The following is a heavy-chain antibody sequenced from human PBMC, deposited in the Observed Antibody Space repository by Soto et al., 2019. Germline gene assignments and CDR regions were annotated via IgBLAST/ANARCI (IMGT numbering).Heavy chain of an antibody. J-gene: IGHJ5*02. V-gene: IGHV4-59*12. CDR2: IYYSGST. D-gene: IGHD3-10*01. CDR1: GGSIGSYY. Sequence: PSVTLALTCTVSGGSIGSYYWSWIRQPPGKGLEWIGYIYYSGSTNYNPSLKSRVSISVDTSKNTVDLQMNSLRAEDTAVYYCAKVGPYDSGSYMFRYNWFDPWGPGTLVTVSS. CDR3: AKVGPYDSGSYMFRYNWFDP.